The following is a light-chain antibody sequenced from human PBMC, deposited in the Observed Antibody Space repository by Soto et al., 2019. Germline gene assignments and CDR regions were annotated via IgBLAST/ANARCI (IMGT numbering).Light chain of an antibody. CDR3: QQSYSTPWT. V-gene: IGKV1-39*01. J-gene: IGKJ1*01. CDR2: AAS. Sequence: DIQMTQSPSSLSASVGERVTITCRASQSISSYLNWYQQKPGKAPKLLIYAASSLQSGVPSRFSGSGSGTDFTLTISSLQPEDFATYYCQQSYSTPWTFGQGTRWIS. CDR1: QSISSY.